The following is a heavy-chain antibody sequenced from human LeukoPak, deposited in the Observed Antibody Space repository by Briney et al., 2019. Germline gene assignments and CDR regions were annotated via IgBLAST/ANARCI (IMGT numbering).Heavy chain of an antibody. CDR3: ATAPASVDSS. D-gene: IGHD3-3*01. CDR2: INPDGTKT. CDR1: GFTFTRFW. V-gene: IGHV3-7*01. J-gene: IGHJ5*02. Sequence: GGSLRLSCAASGFTFTRFWLTWVRQSPGKGLEWVANINPDGTKTTYVDSVEGRFAISRDNAKNSVFQLMTSLRAEDTAMYYCATAPASVDSSWGQGTLVAVSS.